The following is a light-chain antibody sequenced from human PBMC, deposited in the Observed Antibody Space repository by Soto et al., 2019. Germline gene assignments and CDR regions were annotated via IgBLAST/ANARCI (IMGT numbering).Light chain of an antibody. V-gene: IGKV3-11*01. Sequence: EIVLTQSPATLSLSPGERATLSCRASQSVSSYLAWFQQKPGQAPRLLIYDASKRATGIPARFSGRGSGTDFTLTISSLEPEDFAVYYCQQRSNWPITFGQGTRLEIK. J-gene: IGKJ5*01. CDR2: DAS. CDR1: QSVSSY. CDR3: QQRSNWPIT.